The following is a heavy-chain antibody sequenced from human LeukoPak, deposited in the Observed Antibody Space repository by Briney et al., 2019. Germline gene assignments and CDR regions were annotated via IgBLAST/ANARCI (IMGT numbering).Heavy chain of an antibody. CDR1: GGSISSSSYY. CDR3: ARVMVRGVIDY. J-gene: IGHJ4*02. CDR2: IYYSGST. Sequence: SETLSLTCTVSGGSISSSSYYWGWIRQPPGKGLEWIGSIYYSGSTYYNPSLKSRVTISVDTSKNQFSLKLSSVTAADTAVYYCARVMVRGVIDYWGQGTLVTVSS. V-gene: IGHV4-39*01. D-gene: IGHD3-10*01.